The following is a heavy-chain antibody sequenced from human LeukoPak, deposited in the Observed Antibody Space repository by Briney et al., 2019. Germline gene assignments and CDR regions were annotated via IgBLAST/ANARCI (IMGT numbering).Heavy chain of an antibody. Sequence: GASVKVSCKASGGTFSSYAISWVRQAPGQGLEWMGRIIPILGIANYAQKFQGRVTITADKSTSTAYMELSSLRSEDTAVYYCARHSGSYGEGWFDPWGQGTLVTVSS. CDR3: ARHSGSYGEGWFDP. D-gene: IGHD1-26*01. CDR1: GGTFSSYA. J-gene: IGHJ5*02. V-gene: IGHV1-69*04. CDR2: IIPILGIA.